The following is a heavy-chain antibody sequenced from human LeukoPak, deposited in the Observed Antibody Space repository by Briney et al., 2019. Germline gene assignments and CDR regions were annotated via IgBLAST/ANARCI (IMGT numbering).Heavy chain of an antibody. CDR1: GFTFSDHY. V-gene: IGHV3-72*01. CDR3: ARRALPTDYGMDV. J-gene: IGHJ6*02. CDR2: TRNKANSYTT. Sequence: GGSLRLSCAASGFTFSDHYMDWVRQAPGKGLEWVGRTRNKANSYTTEYAASVKGRFTIPRDDSKNSLYLQMNSLKTEDTAVYYCARRALPTDYGMDVWGQGTTVTVSS.